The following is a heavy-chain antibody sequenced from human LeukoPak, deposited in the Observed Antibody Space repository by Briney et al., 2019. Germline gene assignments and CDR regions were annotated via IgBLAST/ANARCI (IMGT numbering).Heavy chain of an antibody. D-gene: IGHD3-3*01. V-gene: IGHV4-4*07. Sequence: SETLSLTCTVSGGSISSYYWSWIRQPAGKGLEWIGRIYTSGSTNYNPSLKSRVTMSVDTSKNQFSLKLSSVTAADTAVYYCAGESRITIFGVVNSHAFDIWGQGTMVTVSS. CDR1: GGSISSYY. CDR3: AGESRITIFGVVNSHAFDI. CDR2: IYTSGST. J-gene: IGHJ3*02.